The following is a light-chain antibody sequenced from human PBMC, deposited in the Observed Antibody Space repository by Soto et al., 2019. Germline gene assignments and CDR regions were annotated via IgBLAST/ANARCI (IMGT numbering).Light chain of an antibody. Sequence: EVVLTQSPGTLSLSPGERATLSCRASQSVSNNYLAWYQQKPGQSPKLLIFGSSDRATCIPDRFNGSGSGTHFTLTISSLETKDFAVYYCKQYRISPPYSFDQETKLDIK. CDR3: KQYRISPPYS. V-gene: IGKV3-20*01. CDR2: GSS. J-gene: IGKJ2*01. CDR1: QSVSNNY.